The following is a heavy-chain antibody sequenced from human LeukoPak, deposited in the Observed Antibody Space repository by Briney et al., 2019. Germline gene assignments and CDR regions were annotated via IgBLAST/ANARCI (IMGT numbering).Heavy chain of an antibody. D-gene: IGHD6-13*01. V-gene: IGHV1-8*01. CDR1: GYTFTSYN. CDR3: ARGGAIHSSWYFHYYYYYMDV. CDR2: MNPNSGNT. Sequence: ASLKVSCKASGYTFTSYNINWVRQATGQRLEWMGWMNPNSGNTGYAQKFQGRVTMTRNTSISTAYMELSSLRSEDTAVYYCARGGAIHSSWYFHYYYYYMDVWGKGTTVTVSS. J-gene: IGHJ6*03.